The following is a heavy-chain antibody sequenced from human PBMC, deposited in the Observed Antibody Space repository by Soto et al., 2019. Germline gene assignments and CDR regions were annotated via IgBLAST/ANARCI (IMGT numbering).Heavy chain of an antibody. CDR2: ISYDGSNK. CDR1: GFTFSSYG. D-gene: IGHD1-26*01. CDR3: AKVSTFLAFDI. J-gene: IGHJ3*02. Sequence: GGSLRLSCAASGFTFSSYGMHGVRQAPGKGLEWVAVISYDGSNKYYADSVKGRFTISRDNSKNTLYLQMNSLRAEDTAVYYCAKVSTFLAFDIWGQGTMVTVSS. V-gene: IGHV3-30*18.